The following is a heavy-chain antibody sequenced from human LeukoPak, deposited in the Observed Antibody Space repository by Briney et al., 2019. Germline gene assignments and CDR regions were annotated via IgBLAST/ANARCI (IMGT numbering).Heavy chain of an antibody. CDR2: ISSSSGTI. V-gene: IGHV3-48*04. CDR1: GIIFSNYN. CDR3: ASRELLGSFDY. J-gene: IGHJ4*02. Sequence: GGSLRLSCEASGIIFSNYNMNWVRQAPGKGLEWISYISSSSGTIYHADAVKGRFTISRDNAKNSLYLQMNSLRAEDTAVYYCASRELLGSFDYWGQGTLVTVSS. D-gene: IGHD3-10*01.